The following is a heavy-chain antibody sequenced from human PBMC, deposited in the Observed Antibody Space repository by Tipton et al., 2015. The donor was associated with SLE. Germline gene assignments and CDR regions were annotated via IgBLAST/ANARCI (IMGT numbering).Heavy chain of an antibody. J-gene: IGHJ4*02. V-gene: IGHV4-34*01. Sequence: LRLSCAVYGGSFNGHYWNWFRQSPGKGLEWIGESNESGITHYNSSLKSRVTISVDTSKSQFSLKLRSVIAADTALYYCARGRRPLIRYFDGPKGAFFASWGQGNLVTVSA. D-gene: IGHD3-9*01. CDR2: SNESGIT. CDR3: ARGRRPLIRYFDGPKGAFFAS. CDR1: GGSFNGHY.